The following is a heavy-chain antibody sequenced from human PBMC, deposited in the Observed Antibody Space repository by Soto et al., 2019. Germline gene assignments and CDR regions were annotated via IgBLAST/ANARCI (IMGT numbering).Heavy chain of an antibody. CDR3: SRESAVAATGY. V-gene: IGHV1-69*08. D-gene: IGHD6-19*01. CDR2: IIPILGIA. Sequence: QVQLVQSGAEVKKPGSSVKVSCKASGGTFSSYTISWVRQAPGQGLEWMGRIIPILGIANYAQKFQGRVTITADKSTSTAYMELRRLRAEDTAGYYCSRESAVAATGYWGQGTLVTFSS. J-gene: IGHJ4*02. CDR1: GGTFSSYT.